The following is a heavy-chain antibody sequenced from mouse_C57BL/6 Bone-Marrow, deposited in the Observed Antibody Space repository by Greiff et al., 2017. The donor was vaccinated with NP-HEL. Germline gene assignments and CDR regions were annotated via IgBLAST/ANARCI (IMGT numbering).Heavy chain of an antibody. V-gene: IGHV5-12*01. Sequence: EVKLVESGGGLVQPGGSLKLSCAASGFTFSDYYMYWVRQTPEKRLEWVAYISNGGGSTYYPDTVKGRFTISRDNAKNTLYLQMSSLKSEDTDMYYCAREGHDDTWYAIDYWGQGTSLTVSS. CDR1: GFTFSDYY. D-gene: IGHD2-14*01. CDR2: ISNGGGST. J-gene: IGHJ2*02. CDR3: AREGHDDTWYAIDY.